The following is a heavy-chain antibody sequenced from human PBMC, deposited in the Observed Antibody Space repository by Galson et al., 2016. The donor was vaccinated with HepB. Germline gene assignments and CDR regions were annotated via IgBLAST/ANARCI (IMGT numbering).Heavy chain of an antibody. CDR1: GFSLTTSGMS. J-gene: IGHJ4*02. V-gene: IGHV2-70*01. Sequence: PALVKPTQTLTLTCTLSGFSLTTSGMSVTWIRQPPGRALEWLALIDWDDVKYYTTSLRTRLTISKDTSKNQVVLTMTNMDPVDTGTYYCARMGAGQIDYWGQGTLVTVSS. D-gene: IGHD3-16*01. CDR2: IDWDDVK. CDR3: ARMGAGQIDY.